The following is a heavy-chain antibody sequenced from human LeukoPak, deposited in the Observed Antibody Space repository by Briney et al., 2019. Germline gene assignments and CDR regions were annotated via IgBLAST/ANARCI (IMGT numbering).Heavy chain of an antibody. V-gene: IGHV1-2*02. CDR3: ARGEWYDILTGPEGGWFDP. Sequence: ASVKVSCKASGYTFTGYDMHWVRQAPGQGLEWMGWINPNSGGTNYAQKFQGRVTMTRDTSISTAYMELSRLRSDDTAVYYCARGEWYDILTGPEGGWFDPWGQGTLVTVSS. J-gene: IGHJ5*02. D-gene: IGHD3-9*01. CDR1: GYTFTGYD. CDR2: INPNSGGT.